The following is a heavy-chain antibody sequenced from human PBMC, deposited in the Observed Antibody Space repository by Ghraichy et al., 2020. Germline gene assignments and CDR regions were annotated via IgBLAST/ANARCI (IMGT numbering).Heavy chain of an antibody. V-gene: IGHV3-74*01. CDR2: INSDGSST. Sequence: GGSLRLSCAASGFTFSSYWMHWVRQAPGKGLVWVSRINSDGSSTSYADSVKGRFTISRDNAKNTLYLQMNSLRAEDTAVYYCARETADYGDFVDYWGQGTLVTVSS. D-gene: IGHD4-17*01. J-gene: IGHJ4*02. CDR1: GFTFSSYW. CDR3: ARETADYGDFVDY.